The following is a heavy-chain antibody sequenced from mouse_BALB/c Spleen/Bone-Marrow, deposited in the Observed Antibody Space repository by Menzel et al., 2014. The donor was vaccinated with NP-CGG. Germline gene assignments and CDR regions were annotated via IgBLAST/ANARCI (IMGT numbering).Heavy chain of an antibody. Sequence: VQLQQSGPELVKPAASVKMSCKASGYTFTDYVISWVKQRTGQGLEWIGEIYPGSGSIYYNEKFKGKATLTADKSSNTAYMQPSSLTSEDSAVYFCAGELRFGYWGQGTLVTVPA. CDR2: IYPGSGSI. CDR3: AGELRFGY. J-gene: IGHJ3*01. CDR1: GYTFTDYV. V-gene: IGHV1-77*01.